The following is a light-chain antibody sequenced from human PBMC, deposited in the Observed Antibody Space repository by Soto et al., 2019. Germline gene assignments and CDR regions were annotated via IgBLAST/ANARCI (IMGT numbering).Light chain of an antibody. CDR1: QSVSSSY. CDR3: QQYGSSPPWT. V-gene: IGKV3-20*01. CDR2: GAS. Sequence: EIVLTQSPGTLSFSPGERATLSCRASQSVSSSYLAFYQQKPGQVHRLLIYGASSRATGIPDRFSGSGSGTDFTFTISRLEPEDFAVYDCQQYGSSPPWTFGQGTKVDIK. J-gene: IGKJ1*01.